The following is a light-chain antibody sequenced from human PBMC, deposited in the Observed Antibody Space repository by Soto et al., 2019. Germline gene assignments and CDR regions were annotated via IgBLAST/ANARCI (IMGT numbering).Light chain of an antibody. CDR1: QSISSR. CDR2: KAS. Sequence: DIQMTQSPSTLSASVGDRVTITCRASQSISSRLAWYQQKPGRAPKLLIYKASSIESVVPSRFSGSGSGTDFTLTISSLQPDDFATYYCQQYNSYSLTFGGGTKVEIK. V-gene: IGKV1-5*03. CDR3: QQYNSYSLT. J-gene: IGKJ4*01.